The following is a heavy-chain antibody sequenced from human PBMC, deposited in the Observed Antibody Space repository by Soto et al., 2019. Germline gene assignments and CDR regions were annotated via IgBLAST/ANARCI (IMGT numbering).Heavy chain of an antibody. CDR2: IYPGDSDT. CDR3: ARSRYCSGGSCYVKLDS. D-gene: IGHD2-15*01. V-gene: IGHV5-51*01. Sequence: PGESLKISCKGSGYSFTSYWIGWVRQMPVKGLEWMGIIYPGDSDTRYSPSFQGQVTISADKSISTAYLQWSSLKASDTAMYYCARSRYCSGGSCYVKLDSWGQGTLVTVSS. J-gene: IGHJ4*02. CDR1: GYSFTSYW.